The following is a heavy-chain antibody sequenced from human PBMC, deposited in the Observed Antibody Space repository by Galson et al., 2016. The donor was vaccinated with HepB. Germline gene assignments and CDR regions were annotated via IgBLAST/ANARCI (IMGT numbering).Heavy chain of an antibody. CDR3: AQDKSSMSVGATNFQH. J-gene: IGHJ1*01. CDR2: ISWNSGSI. CDR1: GFIFKDYA. D-gene: IGHD1-26*01. Sequence: SLRLSCAASGFIFKDYAMHWVRQAPGKGREWVSSISWNSGSIGYADSVKGRFTISRDNAKNSLYLRMNSLRAEDTAFYYCAQDKSSMSVGATNFQHWGQGTLVTVSS. V-gene: IGHV3-9*01.